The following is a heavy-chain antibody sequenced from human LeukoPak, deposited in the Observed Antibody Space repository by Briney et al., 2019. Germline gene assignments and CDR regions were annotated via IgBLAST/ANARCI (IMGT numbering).Heavy chain of an antibody. CDR1: GGSISGYY. CDR2: IYYSGSA. CDR3: ARGYGSGSYVFDY. Sequence: SETLSLTCSVSGGSISGYYWSWIREPPGKGLEWIGYIYYSGSANYNPSLKSRVTISVDTSKNQFSLRLSLVTASDTAVYYCARGYGSGSYVFDYWGQGTLVTVSS. J-gene: IGHJ4*02. V-gene: IGHV4-59*01. D-gene: IGHD3-10*01.